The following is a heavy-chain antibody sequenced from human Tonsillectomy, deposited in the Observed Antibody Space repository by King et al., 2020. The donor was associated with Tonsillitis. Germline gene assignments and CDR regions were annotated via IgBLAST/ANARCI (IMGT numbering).Heavy chain of an antibody. D-gene: IGHD3-10*01. CDR3: ARDWYGSGSPFDY. J-gene: IGHJ4*02. CDR1: GFTFSSYW. V-gene: IGHV3-7*01. CDR2: IKQDGSEK. Sequence: VQLVESGGGLVQPGGSLRLSCAASGFTFSSYWMSWVRQAPGKGLEWVANIKQDGSEKYYVDSVKGRFTISRNNAKNSLYLQMNRLRAEDTAVYYCARDWYGSGSPFDYWGQGTLVTVSS.